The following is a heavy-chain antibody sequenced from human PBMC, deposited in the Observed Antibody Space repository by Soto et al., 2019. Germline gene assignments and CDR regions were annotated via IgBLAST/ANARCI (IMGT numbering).Heavy chain of an antibody. J-gene: IGHJ4*02. D-gene: IGHD6-13*01. CDR3: ARTLAASGQYSFDY. Sequence: ESGPTLVNPTQTLTLTCTFSGFSLTTAKMCVSRIRQPPGRALEWLALIDWDDDRYYSPSLKTRLTISQDTSKNQVVLTMTNMDPVDTATYYCARTLAASGQYSFDYWGQGTVVTVSS. CDR2: IDWDDDR. V-gene: IGHV2-70*13. CDR1: GFSLTTAKMC.